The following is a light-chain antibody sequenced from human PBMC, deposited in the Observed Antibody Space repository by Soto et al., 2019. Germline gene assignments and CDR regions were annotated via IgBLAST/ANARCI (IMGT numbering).Light chain of an antibody. CDR2: DVN. J-gene: IGLJ3*02. CDR1: SSDVGNYNH. V-gene: IGLV2-11*01. CDR3: CSYAGSYTWV. Sequence: QSALTQPRSVSGSPGQSVTISCTGTSSDVGNYNHVSWYQQHPGKAPKLMIYDVNKRPSGVPDRFSGSKSGNTASLTISGLQTEDEADYYCCSYAGSYTWVFGGGTKVTVL.